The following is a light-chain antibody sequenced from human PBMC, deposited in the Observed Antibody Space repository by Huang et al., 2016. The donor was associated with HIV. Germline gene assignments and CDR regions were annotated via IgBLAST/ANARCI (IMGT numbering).Light chain of an antibody. CDR2: GAS. CDR3: QQYDAWPWT. CDR1: QSVSSK. Sequence: EIVMTQSPVTLSVSPGERAILSCRASQSVSSKLAWYQQKAGQSPSLLLYGASARADGVPDRFRGRGSGTEFSLIISSLQPEDVAVYYCQQYDAWPWTFGQGTKVEV. V-gene: IGKV3-15*01. J-gene: IGKJ1*01.